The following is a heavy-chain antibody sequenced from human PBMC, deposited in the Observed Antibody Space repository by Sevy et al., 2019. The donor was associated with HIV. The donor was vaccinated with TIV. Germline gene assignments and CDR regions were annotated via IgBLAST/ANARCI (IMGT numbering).Heavy chain of an antibody. J-gene: IGHJ4*02. CDR1: GFTFGSYT. Sequence: GGSLRLSCAASGFTFGSYTLHWVRQAPGKGLEWVALISQTYDGSKKYYIDSVQGRFTISRDNSKNTLYLQMDSLRPGERAFNYWGRVKSGYFFFDYWGQGTLVTVSS. CDR2: ISQTYDGSKK. D-gene: IGHD3-22*01. CDR3: GRVKSGYFFFDY. V-gene: IGHV3-30-3*01.